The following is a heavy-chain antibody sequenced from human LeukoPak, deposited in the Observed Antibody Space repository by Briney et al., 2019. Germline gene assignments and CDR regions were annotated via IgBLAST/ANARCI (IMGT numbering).Heavy chain of an antibody. CDR3: AREGGSGWTSYYYYMDV. CDR2: TSAYNGNT. D-gene: IGHD6-19*01. J-gene: IGHJ6*03. CDR1: GGTFSSYA. Sequence: GASVKVSCKASGGTFSSYAISWVRQAPGQGLEWMGWTSAYNGNTNYAQKLQGRVTMTTDTSTSTAYMELRSLRSDDTAVYYCAREGGSGWTSYYYYMDVWGKGTTVTVSS. V-gene: IGHV1-18*01.